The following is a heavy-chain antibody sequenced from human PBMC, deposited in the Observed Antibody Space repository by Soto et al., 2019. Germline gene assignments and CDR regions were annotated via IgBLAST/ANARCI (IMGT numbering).Heavy chain of an antibody. CDR3: ARGSRRTGTTTY. V-gene: IGHV3-21*01. Sequence: GGSLRLSCAASGFTFSSYSMNWVRQAPGKGLEWVSSISSSSSYIYYADSVKGRFTISRDNAKNSLYLQMNSLRAEDTAVYYCARGSRRTGTTTYWGQGTLVTVSS. D-gene: IGHD1-7*01. CDR2: ISSSSSYI. CDR1: GFTFSSYS. J-gene: IGHJ4*02.